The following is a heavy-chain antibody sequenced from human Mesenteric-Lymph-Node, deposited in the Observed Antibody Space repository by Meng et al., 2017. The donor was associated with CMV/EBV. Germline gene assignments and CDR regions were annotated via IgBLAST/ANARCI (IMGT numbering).Heavy chain of an antibody. Sequence: GESLKISCAASGFTFSYYYMSGVRQAPGKGLEWVSVIYSGGSTYYADSVKGRFTISRDNSKNTLYLQMNSLRAEDTAVYYCASTYCSSTSCYSSLYYYYGMDVWGQGTTVTVSS. CDR1: GFTFSYYY. V-gene: IGHV3-53*01. CDR2: IYSGGST. J-gene: IGHJ6*02. CDR3: ASTYCSSTSCYSSLYYYYGMDV. D-gene: IGHD2-2*02.